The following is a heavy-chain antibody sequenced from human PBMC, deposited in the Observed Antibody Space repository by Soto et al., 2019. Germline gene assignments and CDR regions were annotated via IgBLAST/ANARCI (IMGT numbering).Heavy chain of an antibody. V-gene: IGHV1-69*12. CDR1: GGTFNRYS. Sequence: QVQLVQSGAEVKKPGSSVRVSCKASGGTFNRYSLSWVRLAPGQGLEWMGGIIPKFGTPNYAEKFQGRLTITADESTTTAYMELSSLKSEDTAVYFCARGLQREVYFDHWGQGTLVTVSS. D-gene: IGHD4-4*01. CDR3: ARGLQREVYFDH. J-gene: IGHJ4*02. CDR2: IIPKFGTP.